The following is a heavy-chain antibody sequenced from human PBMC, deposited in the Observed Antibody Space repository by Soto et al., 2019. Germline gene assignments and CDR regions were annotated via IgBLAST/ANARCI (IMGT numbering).Heavy chain of an antibody. Sequence: ASVKVSCKASGYTFTSYGISWVRQAPGQGLEWMGWISGYNGKTNYAQKVQDRVTMTTDTSTSTVYMELRSLRSDDTAVYYCARPIQYYFDTSAQSAWFDPWGQGTLVTVSS. D-gene: IGHD3-22*01. CDR2: ISGYNGKT. CDR1: GYTFTSYG. V-gene: IGHV1-18*01. CDR3: ARPIQYYFDTSAQSAWFDP. J-gene: IGHJ5*02.